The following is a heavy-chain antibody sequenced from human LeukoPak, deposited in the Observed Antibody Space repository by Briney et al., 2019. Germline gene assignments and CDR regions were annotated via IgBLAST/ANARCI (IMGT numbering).Heavy chain of an antibody. D-gene: IGHD2-15*01. J-gene: IGHJ3*02. V-gene: IGHV3-21*01. CDR1: GFTFNTYS. Sequence: GGSLRLSCAASGFTFNTYSMNWVCQAPGKGLEWVASISGDGRATYHADSVKGRFTISRDNAKRSLYLQMNSLRAEDTAVYYCVREVCSGGRCYAAFDIWGEGTMVTVSS. CDR3: VREVCSGGRCYAAFDI. CDR2: ISGDGRAT.